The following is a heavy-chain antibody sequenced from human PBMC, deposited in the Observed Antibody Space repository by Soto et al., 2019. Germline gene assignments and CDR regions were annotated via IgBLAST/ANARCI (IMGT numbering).Heavy chain of an antibody. J-gene: IGHJ4*02. CDR3: ARQPVAGTAFFDY. Sequence: QVQLVQSGAEVKKPGASVKVSCKASGYTFTSYGISWVRQAPGQGLEWMGWISAYNGNTNYAQKLQGRVTMTTDTSTITAYMGPRSLRSYDTAGYYGARQPVAGTAFFDYWGQGTLVTVSS. CDR2: ISAYNGNT. CDR1: GYTFTSYG. V-gene: IGHV1-18*01. D-gene: IGHD6-19*01.